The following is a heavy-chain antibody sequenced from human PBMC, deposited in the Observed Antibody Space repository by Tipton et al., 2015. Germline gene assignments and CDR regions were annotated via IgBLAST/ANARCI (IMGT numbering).Heavy chain of an antibody. V-gene: IGHV4-39*01. J-gene: IGHJ4*02. CDR3: ARGAGNSSTWDFDY. Sequence: LRLSCTVSGGPISSTSYYWGWIRQPPGKGLEWIGSIYYSGSTYYNPSLKSRVTISVDTSKNQFSLMLTSVTAADTAVYYCARGAGNSSTWDFDYWGQGSLVTVSS. CDR1: GGPISSTSYY. D-gene: IGHD6-13*01. CDR2: IYYSGST.